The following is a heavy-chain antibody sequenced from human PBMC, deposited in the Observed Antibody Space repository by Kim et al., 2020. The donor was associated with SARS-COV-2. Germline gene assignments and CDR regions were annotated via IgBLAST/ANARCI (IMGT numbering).Heavy chain of an antibody. D-gene: IGHD6-13*01. Sequence: SETLSLTCAVYGGSFSGYYWSWIRQPPGKGLEWIGEINHSGSTNYNPSLKSRVTISVDTSKNQFSLKLSSVTAADTAVYYCARGPRRGDSSSYWGQGTL. CDR1: GGSFSGYY. V-gene: IGHV4-34*01. CDR3: ARGPRRGDSSSY. CDR2: INHSGST. J-gene: IGHJ4*02.